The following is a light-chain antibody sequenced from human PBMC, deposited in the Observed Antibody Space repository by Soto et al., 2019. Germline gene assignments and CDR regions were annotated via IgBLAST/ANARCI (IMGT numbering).Light chain of an antibody. Sequence: EIVMTQSPATMSVSPGERATLSCRASQSISSNLAWYQQKPGQAPRLLMFRTSSRATGFPARFSGSGSGTEFNLTISSLQSEDFGVYYCQQYNNWPRATFGGGTNVDIK. V-gene: IGKV3-15*01. J-gene: IGKJ4*01. CDR3: QQYNNWPRAT. CDR1: QSISSN. CDR2: RTS.